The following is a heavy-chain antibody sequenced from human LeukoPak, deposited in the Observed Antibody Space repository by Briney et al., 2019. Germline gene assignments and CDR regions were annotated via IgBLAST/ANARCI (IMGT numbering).Heavy chain of an antibody. CDR3: AKGDSLSDRGAFDY. CDR2: INGRGGST. CDR1: GFTFSTYA. D-gene: IGHD2/OR15-2a*01. Sequence: PGGSLRLSCAASGFTFSTYAMSWVRQAPGKGLEWVSAINGRGGSTYYADSVKGRFTISRDNSKNTLYLQMNSLRAEDTALYYCAKGDSLSDRGAFDYWGQGTLVTVSS. V-gene: IGHV3-23*01. J-gene: IGHJ4*02.